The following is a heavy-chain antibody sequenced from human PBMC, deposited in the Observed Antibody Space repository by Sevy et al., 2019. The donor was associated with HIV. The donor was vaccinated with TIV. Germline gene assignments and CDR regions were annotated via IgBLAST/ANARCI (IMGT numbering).Heavy chain of an antibody. CDR1: GYTFIDYY. D-gene: IGHD3-9*01. CDR3: TTHNILTGYFSFKY. J-gene: IGHJ4*02. Sequence: ASVKVSCKASGYTFIDYYMHWVRQAPGQGLEWMTWINPDSGATAYAQKFQGRVTMTRKTSINTAYLELSGLRSDDTDVYYCTTHNILTGYFSFKYWDQGTLVTVSS. V-gene: IGHV1-2*02. CDR2: INPDSGAT.